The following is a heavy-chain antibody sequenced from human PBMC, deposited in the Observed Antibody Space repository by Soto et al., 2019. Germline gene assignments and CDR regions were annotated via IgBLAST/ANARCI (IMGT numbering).Heavy chain of an antibody. CDR2: ISAYNGNT. Sequence: ASVKVSCKASGYTFTSYGISWARQAPGQGLEWMGWISAYNGNTNYAQKLQGRVTMTTDTSTSTAYMELRSLRSDDTAVYYCARAGSYYDSSGYYYYWGQGTLVTVSS. J-gene: IGHJ4*02. D-gene: IGHD3-22*01. CDR3: ARAGSYYDSSGYYYY. V-gene: IGHV1-18*04. CDR1: GYTFTSYG.